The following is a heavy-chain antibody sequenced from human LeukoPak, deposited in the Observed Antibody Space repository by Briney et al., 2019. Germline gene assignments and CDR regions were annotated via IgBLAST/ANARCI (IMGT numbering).Heavy chain of an antibody. CDR3: AKDVSLGFCSGGSCSAHFDH. J-gene: IGHJ4*02. V-gene: IGHV3-48*03. CDR1: GFTFSSYE. D-gene: IGHD2-15*01. CDR2: ISSSGSTI. Sequence: PGGSLRLSCAASGFTFSSYEMNWVRQAPGKGLEWVSYISSSGSTIYYADSVKGRFTISRDNAKNSLYLQMDSLRPEDMALYYCAKDVSLGFCSGGSCSAHFDHWGQGTLVTVSS.